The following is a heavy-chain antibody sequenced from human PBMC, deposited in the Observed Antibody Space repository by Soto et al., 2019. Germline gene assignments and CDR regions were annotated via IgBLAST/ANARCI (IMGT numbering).Heavy chain of an antibody. CDR3: ARGDDSSGYYLFDY. Sequence: QVQLQQWGAGLLKPSETLSLTCAVYGGSFSGYYWSWIRQPPGKGLEWIGEINHSGSTNYNPSLKSRVTISVDTSKTQFSLKLSSVTAADTAVYYCARGDDSSGYYLFDYWVQGTLVTVSS. CDR2: INHSGST. V-gene: IGHV4-34*01. D-gene: IGHD3-22*01. J-gene: IGHJ4*02. CDR1: GGSFSGYY.